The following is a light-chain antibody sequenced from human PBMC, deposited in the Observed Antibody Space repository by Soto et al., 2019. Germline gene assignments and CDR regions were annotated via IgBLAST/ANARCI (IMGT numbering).Light chain of an antibody. V-gene: IGKV3-20*01. CDR2: DSS. CDR3: QQYGSPPET. Sequence: EIVLTQSPGTLSLSPGERATLSCRASQSVSSTSLAWFQQKPGQAPRLLIYDSSKRVTGIPDRFTGSGSGTDFTLSISRLEPEDFAVYYCQQYGSPPETFGQGTRVEIK. J-gene: IGKJ1*01. CDR1: QSVSSTS.